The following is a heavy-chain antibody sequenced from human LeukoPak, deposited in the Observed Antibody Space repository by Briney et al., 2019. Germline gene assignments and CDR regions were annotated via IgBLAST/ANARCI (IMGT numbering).Heavy chain of an antibody. V-gene: IGHV3-21*01. Sequence: PGGSLRLSCAASGFTFSSYSMIWVRQAPGKGLEWVSSISSSSSYIYYADSVKGRFTISRDNAKNSLYLQMNSLRAEDTAVYYCARDHNYYDSSGSLYYYGMDVWGQGTTVTVSS. J-gene: IGHJ6*02. D-gene: IGHD3-22*01. CDR2: ISSSSSYI. CDR3: ARDHNYYDSSGSLYYYGMDV. CDR1: GFTFSSYS.